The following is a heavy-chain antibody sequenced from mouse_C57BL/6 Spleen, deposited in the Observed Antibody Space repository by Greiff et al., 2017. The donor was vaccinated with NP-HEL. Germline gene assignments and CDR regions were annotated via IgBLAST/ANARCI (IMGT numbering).Heavy chain of an antibody. CDR1: GYTFTSYW. Sequence: QVQLQQPGAELVKPGASVKLSCKASGYTFTSYWMQWVKQRPGQGLEWIGEIDPSDSYTNYNQKFKGKATLTVDTSSSTAYMQLSSLTSEDSAVYYCAAITRHAMDYWGQGTSVTVSS. V-gene: IGHV1-50*01. CDR2: IDPSDSYT. CDR3: AAITRHAMDY. D-gene: IGHD1-1*01. J-gene: IGHJ4*01.